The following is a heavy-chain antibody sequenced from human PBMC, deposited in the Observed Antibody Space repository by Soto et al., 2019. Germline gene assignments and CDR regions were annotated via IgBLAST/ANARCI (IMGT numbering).Heavy chain of an antibody. V-gene: IGHV4-59*01. CDR3: AKEGRGPSFDY. CDR2: IYYSGST. Sequence: QVQLQESGPGLVKPSETLSLTCTVSGASINSSYWSWIRQPPGKGLEWIGYIYYSGSTNYNPSLTSRVTISVDTSKNQFSLKLTSVNAADTAMYCCAKEGRGPSFDYWGQGILVTVSS. J-gene: IGHJ4*02. CDR1: GASINSSY.